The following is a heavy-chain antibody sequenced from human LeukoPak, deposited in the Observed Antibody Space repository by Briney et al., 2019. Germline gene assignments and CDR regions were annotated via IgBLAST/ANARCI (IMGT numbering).Heavy chain of an antibody. CDR2: ISGSGGST. V-gene: IGHV3-23*01. D-gene: IGHD3-10*01. CDR1: GFTFSSYA. CDR3: AKDRVRGVIRAPRYFDY. Sequence: GGSLRLSCAASGFTFSSYAMSWVRQAPGKGLEWVSAISGSGGSTYSADSVKGRFTISRDNPKNTLYLQMNSLRAEDTAVYYCAKDRVRGVIRAPRYFDYWGQGTLVTVSS. J-gene: IGHJ4*02.